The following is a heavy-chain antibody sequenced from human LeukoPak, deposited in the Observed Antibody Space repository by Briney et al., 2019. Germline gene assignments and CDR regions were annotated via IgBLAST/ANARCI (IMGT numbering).Heavy chain of an antibody. Sequence: GGSLRLSCAASGFTFSTYGLHWVRQAPGKGLEWVAIISNDGSRKYYAHSVEGRFTISRDNSKNTLYLQMDSLRAEDTAVYYCARDRAWNYFDYWGQGTLVTVSS. D-gene: IGHD3-3*01. J-gene: IGHJ4*02. CDR2: ISNDGSRK. CDR1: GFTFSTYG. CDR3: ARDRAWNYFDY. V-gene: IGHV3-30*03.